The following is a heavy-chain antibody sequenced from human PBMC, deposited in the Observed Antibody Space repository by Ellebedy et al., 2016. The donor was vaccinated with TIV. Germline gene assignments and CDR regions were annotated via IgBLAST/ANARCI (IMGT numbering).Heavy chain of an antibody. CDR1: AYSFTTYW. Sequence: GGSLRLSCKGSAYSFTTYWIGWVRQMPGKGLEWMGIIYPDDSDTRYSPSFQGQVTISVDKSITTAYLQWSSLKASDTAMYYCARHPLSDYGALEMELFDWFDPWGQGTLVTVSS. J-gene: IGHJ5*02. D-gene: IGHD4-17*01. V-gene: IGHV5-51*01. CDR2: IYPDDSDT. CDR3: ARHPLSDYGALEMELFDWFDP.